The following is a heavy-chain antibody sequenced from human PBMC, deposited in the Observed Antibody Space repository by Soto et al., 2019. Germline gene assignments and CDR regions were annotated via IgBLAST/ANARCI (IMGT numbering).Heavy chain of an antibody. CDR2: ISRNSGSI. D-gene: IGHD5-18*01. CDR3: ARGDTPMITGMDSFDI. Sequence: GGSLRLSCAASGFTFDDYAMHWVRQAPGKGLEWVSGISRNSGSIGYADSVKGRFTISRDNARKSLYLQMDSLRAEDTAVYFCARGDTPMITGMDSFDIWGQGTMVTVS. V-gene: IGHV3-9*01. CDR1: GFTFDDYA. J-gene: IGHJ3*02.